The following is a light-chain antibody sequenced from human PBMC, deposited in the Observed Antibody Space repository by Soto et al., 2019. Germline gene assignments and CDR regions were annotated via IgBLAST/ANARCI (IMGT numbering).Light chain of an antibody. J-gene: IGKJ1*01. CDR3: QQYNSYPT. CDR2: KAS. V-gene: IGKV1-5*03. CDR1: QSISSW. Sequence: DIQMTQSPSTLSASVGDRVTITCRASQSISSWLAWYQQKPGKAPKLLIYKASSLESGVPSRFSGSGSGTKFTLTISSLQPDDFATYYCQQYNSYPTFGQGTKVETK.